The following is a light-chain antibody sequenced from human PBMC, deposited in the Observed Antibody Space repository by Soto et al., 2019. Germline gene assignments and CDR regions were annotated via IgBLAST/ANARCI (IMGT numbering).Light chain of an antibody. V-gene: IGLV2-14*01. CDR3: SSYTSSSTLDV. CDR2: EVS. Sequence: QSLLTQPASVSLSPGQSITISCTGTSSDVGGYNYVSWYQQHPGKAPKLMIYEVSNRPSGVSNRFSGSKSGNTASLTISGLQAEDEADYYCSSYTSSSTLDVFGTGTKVTVL. J-gene: IGLJ1*01. CDR1: SSDVGGYNY.